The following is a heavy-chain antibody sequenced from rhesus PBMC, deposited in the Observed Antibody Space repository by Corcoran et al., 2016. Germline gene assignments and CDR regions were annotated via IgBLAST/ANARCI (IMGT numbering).Heavy chain of an antibody. CDR2: ISDTGGST. Sequence: EVHLVESGGGLAKPGGSLRLSCAASGFSFSAYYIYWFRQSTAQGLEWVSGISDTGGSTYYADSVKGRFTIARENAKNTLYLQMYSLRAEDTAVYYCARDWRDYGLDSWGQGVVVTVSS. CDR3: ARDWRDYGLDS. D-gene: IGHD3-22*01. V-gene: IGHV3S18*01. J-gene: IGHJ6*01. CDR1: GFSFSAYY.